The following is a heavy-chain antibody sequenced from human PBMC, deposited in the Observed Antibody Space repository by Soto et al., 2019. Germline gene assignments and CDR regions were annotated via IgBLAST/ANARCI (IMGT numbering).Heavy chain of an antibody. CDR3: ARAAVPAAMGYYYYYYMDV. D-gene: IGHD2-2*01. CDR2: TYYRSKWYN. Sequence: SQTLSLTCAISGDSVSSNSAAWNWIRQSPSRGLEWLGRTYYRSKWYNDYAVSVKSRITINPDTSKNQFSLQLNSVTPEDTAVYYCARAAVPAAMGYYYYYYMDVWGKGTTVTAP. V-gene: IGHV6-1*01. J-gene: IGHJ6*03. CDR1: GDSVSSNSAA.